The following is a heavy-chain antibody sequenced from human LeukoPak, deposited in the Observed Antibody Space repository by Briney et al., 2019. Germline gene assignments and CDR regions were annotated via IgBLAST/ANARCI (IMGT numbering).Heavy chain of an antibody. CDR2: IKSTTDGGTT. CDR3: STGGRIESDSSSFYLFYYGMDV. V-gene: IGHV3-15*01. CDR1: GFTFSNAW. J-gene: IGHJ6*02. D-gene: IGHD3-22*01. Sequence: NPGGSLRLSCAASGFTFSNAWMNWVRQAPGKGLEWVGRIKSTTDGGTTDSAAPVKGRFTISRDDSKNTLYLQMDSLKTEDTAVYYCSTGGRIESDSSSFYLFYYGMDVWGQGTTVTVSS.